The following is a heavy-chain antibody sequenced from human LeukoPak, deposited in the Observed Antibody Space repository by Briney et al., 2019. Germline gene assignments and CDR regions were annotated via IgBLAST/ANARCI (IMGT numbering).Heavy chain of an antibody. V-gene: IGHV4-31*03. CDR1: GGSISSSGYY. CDR3: ARDTPDAFDI. CDR2: IYYSGST. J-gene: IGHJ3*02. Sequence: SETLSLTCTVSGGSISSSGYYWSWLRLHPGKGLEWIGYIYYSGSTYYNPSLKSRVTISVDTSKNQFSLKLSSVTAADTAVYYCARDTPDAFDIWGQGTMVTVSS.